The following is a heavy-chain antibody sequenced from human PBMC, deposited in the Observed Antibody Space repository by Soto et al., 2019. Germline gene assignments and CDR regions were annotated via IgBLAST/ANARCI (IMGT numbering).Heavy chain of an antibody. V-gene: IGHV1-18*01. CDR2: ISAYNSNT. Sequence: SVKVSCKASGYTLTSYGISWVRQAPGQGLEKIRWISAYNSNTNYAQKLQGRVTMITDTSTTTAYMELRCLRSDDTAVYYCAGWKLNWFDPWSQGTLVTVSS. D-gene: IGHD1-1*01. CDR1: GYTLTSYG. J-gene: IGHJ5*02. CDR3: AGWKLNWFDP.